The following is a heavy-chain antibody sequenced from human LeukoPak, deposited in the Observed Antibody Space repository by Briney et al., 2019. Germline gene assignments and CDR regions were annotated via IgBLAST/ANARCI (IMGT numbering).Heavy chain of an antibody. CDR3: AREQYGSDDALDI. D-gene: IGHD3-10*01. V-gene: IGHV3-33*01. Sequence: GGSLRLSCAASGFTFGAYGMHWVRQAPGKGLEWVAVIWYDGSNQYYVDSVKGRFTISRDNSKNTVHLQMNSLRVEDTAVYYCAREQYGSDDALDIWGQGTMVTVSS. CDR2: IWYDGSNQ. CDR1: GFTFGAYG. J-gene: IGHJ3*02.